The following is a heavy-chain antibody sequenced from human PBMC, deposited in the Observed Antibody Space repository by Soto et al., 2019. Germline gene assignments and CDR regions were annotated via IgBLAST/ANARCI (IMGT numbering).Heavy chain of an antibody. D-gene: IGHD3-16*01. CDR3: ARGPDGDVLYFQH. V-gene: IGHV3-11*05. CDR2: ISSSRYT. Sequence: QVQLVESGGGLVKPGGSLRLSCAASGFTFSDYDMSWIRQDPGKGLEWGSYISSSRYTNYADSVKGRFTISRDNAENSLYLQMNSLRAEATAVYYWARGPDGDVLYFQHWGQGTLCTVAS. J-gene: IGHJ1*01. CDR1: GFTFSDYD.